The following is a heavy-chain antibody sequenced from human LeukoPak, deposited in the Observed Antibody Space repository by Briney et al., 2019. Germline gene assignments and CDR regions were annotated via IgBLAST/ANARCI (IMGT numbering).Heavy chain of an antibody. CDR2: IYTSGST. J-gene: IGHJ4*02. CDR3: ARKRRRYFDWLAHFDY. D-gene: IGHD3-9*01. CDR1: GGSISSGSYY. V-gene: IGHV4-61*02. Sequence: SQTLSLTCTVSGGSISSGSYYWSWIRQPAGKGLEWIGRIYTSGSTNYNPSLKSRVTISVDTSKNQFSLKLSSVTAADTAVYYCARKRRRYFDWLAHFDYWGQGTLVTVSS.